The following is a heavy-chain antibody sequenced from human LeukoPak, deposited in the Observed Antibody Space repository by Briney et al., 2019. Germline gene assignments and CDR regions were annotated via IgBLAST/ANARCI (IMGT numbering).Heavy chain of an antibody. D-gene: IGHD6-13*01. CDR2: VSPNGYTI. V-gene: IGHV3-48*01. CDR3: ARDRGYSSSWYVP. Sequence: GGSLRLSCAASGFTLSNYNMNWVRQAPGKGLEWVSYVSPNGYTIHYADSVKGRFTISRDNAKDSLYLQMNSLRAEDTAVYYCARDRGYSSSWYVPWGQGTLVTVSS. CDR1: GFTLSNYN. J-gene: IGHJ5*02.